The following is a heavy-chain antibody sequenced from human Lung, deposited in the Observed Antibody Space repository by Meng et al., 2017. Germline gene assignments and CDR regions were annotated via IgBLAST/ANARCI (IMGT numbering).Heavy chain of an antibody. J-gene: IGHJ2*01. CDR1: GGSNSSRNYY. CDR3: ARGQKGYFDL. CDR2: IYNSGST. V-gene: IGHV4-30-4*01. Sequence: QVQLQESGTGLAKPSQTLSFNCTVSGGSNSSRNYYWSGRRQLPEKGLEWSRHIYNSGSTYYIPSLKSLIIKSVVTSKYQFSRRLSSVTAAESALYYGARGQKGYFDLWGRGTLVTVSS.